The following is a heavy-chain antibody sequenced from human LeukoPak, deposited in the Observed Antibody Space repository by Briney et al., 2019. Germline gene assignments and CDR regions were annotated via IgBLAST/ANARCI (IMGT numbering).Heavy chain of an antibody. Sequence: ASVKVSCKASGYTFTSYYMHWVRQAPGQGLGWMGIINPSGGSTSYAQKFQGRVTMTRDTSTSTVYMELSSLRSEDTAVYYCARFWGSYRASDYWGQGTLVTVSS. V-gene: IGHV1-46*01. CDR1: GYTFTSYY. D-gene: IGHD3-16*02. CDR2: INPSGGST. J-gene: IGHJ4*02. CDR3: ARFWGSYRASDY.